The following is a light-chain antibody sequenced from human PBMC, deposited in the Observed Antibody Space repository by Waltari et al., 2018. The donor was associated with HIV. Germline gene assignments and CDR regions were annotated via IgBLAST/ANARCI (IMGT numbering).Light chain of an antibody. CDR1: QSLQHSNRKTY. J-gene: IGKJ4*01. CDR3: RQSLQIPLT. CDR2: EVS. V-gene: IGKV2D-29*01. Sequence: DIVMTQTLLPLSVTPGQPAPISCKSNQSLQHSNRKTYLYWYVQKSGQPPQLLIYEVSNRFSGVPDRFSGSGSGTDFTLKISRVEAEDVGVYYCRQSLQIPLTFGGGTKVEIK.